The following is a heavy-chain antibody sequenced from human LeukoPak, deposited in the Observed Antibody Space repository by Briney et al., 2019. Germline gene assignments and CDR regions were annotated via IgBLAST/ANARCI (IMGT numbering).Heavy chain of an antibody. CDR3: AREIWDYYDSSGYLALDY. D-gene: IGHD3-22*01. J-gene: IGHJ4*02. CDR1: GFTFSSYS. V-gene: IGHV3-21*01. Sequence: GGSPRLSCAASGFTFSSYSLNWVCQAPGKGLEWVSSISSSSSYIYYADSVKGRFTISRDNAKNSLYLQMNSLRAEDTAVYYCAREIWDYYDSSGYLALDYWGQGTLVTVSS. CDR2: ISSSSSYI.